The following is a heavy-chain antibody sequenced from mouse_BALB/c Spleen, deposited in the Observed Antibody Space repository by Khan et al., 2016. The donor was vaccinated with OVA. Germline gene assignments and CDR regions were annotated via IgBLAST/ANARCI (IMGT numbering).Heavy chain of an antibody. J-gene: IGHJ3*01. CDR2: ISCYNGST. CDR3: ARGDYYGSSSCAY. V-gene: IGHV1S34*01. CDR1: GYSFTGYY. Sequence: LVKTGASVKISCKASGYSFTGYYMHWVKQSHGKSLEWIGYISCYNGSTTYNQKFKGKDTFTVDKSSSTVYMQFNSLTSEDSSVYYCARGDYYGSSSCAYWGQGTLVTVSA. D-gene: IGHD1-1*01.